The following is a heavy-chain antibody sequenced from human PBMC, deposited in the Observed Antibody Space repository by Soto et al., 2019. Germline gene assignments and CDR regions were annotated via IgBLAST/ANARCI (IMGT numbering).Heavy chain of an antibody. D-gene: IGHD6-13*01. V-gene: IGHV6-1*01. CDR2: TYYRSKWSKWYT. Sequence: QVQLQQSGPGLVKPSQTLSLTCAISGDSVSSDNAAWDWIRQSPSRGLEWLGRTYYRSKWSKWYTEYAVSMKSRITINPDTSKNQFSLQMNSVTPEDTAVYYCAGEASRSWYTWGQGTLVTVSS. CDR1: GDSVSSDNAA. CDR3: AGEASRSWYT. J-gene: IGHJ4*02.